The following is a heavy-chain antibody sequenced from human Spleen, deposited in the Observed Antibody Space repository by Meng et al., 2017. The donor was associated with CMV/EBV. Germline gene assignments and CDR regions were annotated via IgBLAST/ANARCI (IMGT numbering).Heavy chain of an antibody. CDR1: GFTFSYYY. J-gene: IGHJ4*02. V-gene: IGHV3-11*01. D-gene: IGHD3-10*01. Sequence: GFTFSYYYMSCSRQAPGKGLVWVSYISSSGSTIYYAASVKRRFTISRNNAKNSLYLQMNSLRAEDTAVYYCARYLSASGSYRPPFDYWGQGTLVTVSS. CDR3: ARYLSASGSYRPPFDY. CDR2: ISSSGSTI.